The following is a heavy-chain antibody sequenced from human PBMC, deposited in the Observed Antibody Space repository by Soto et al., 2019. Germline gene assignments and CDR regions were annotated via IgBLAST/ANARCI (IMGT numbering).Heavy chain of an antibody. J-gene: IGHJ4*02. V-gene: IGHV3-15*07. CDR2: IKSQTDGGTT. CDR3: TKRPAYSGSYSAFDS. Sequence: GSLRLSCAASGFTFSNAWMNWVRQAPGKGLEWVGRIKSQTDGGTTDIAAPVKGRFTVSRDDSENTLFLQMNSLKAEDTAVYYCTKRPAYSGSYSAFDSWGQGTLVTVSS. D-gene: IGHD1-26*01. CDR1: GFTFSNAW.